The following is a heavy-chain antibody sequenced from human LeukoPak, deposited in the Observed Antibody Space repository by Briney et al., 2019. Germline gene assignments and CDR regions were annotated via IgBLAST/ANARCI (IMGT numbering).Heavy chain of an antibody. D-gene: IGHD3-9*01. V-gene: IGHV3-48*03. J-gene: IGHJ6*04. CDR1: GFTFSGYE. CDR3: ARVGRYFDWLPRPYYYYGMDV. CDR2: ISSSGSTI. Sequence: GGSLRLSCAASGFTFSGYEMNWVRQAPGKGLEWVSYISSSGSTIYYADSVKGRFTISRDNAKNSLYLQMNSLRAEDTAVYYCARVGRYFDWLPRPYYYYGMDVWGKGTTVTVSS.